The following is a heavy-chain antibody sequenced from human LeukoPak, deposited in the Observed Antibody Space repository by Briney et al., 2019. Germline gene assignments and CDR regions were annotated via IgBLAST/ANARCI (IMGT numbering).Heavy chain of an antibody. J-gene: IGHJ6*04. CDR1: GFTFSTCG. CDR3: AELGITMIGGV. V-gene: IGHV3-30*02. D-gene: IGHD3-10*02. Sequence: GGSLRLSCGASGFTFSTCGMHWVRQAPGKGLEWVAFIRYDGDNKFYVGSVKGRFTISRDNSKNTLYLQINSLRAEDTAVYYCAELGITMIGGVWGKGTTVTISS. CDR2: IRYDGDNK.